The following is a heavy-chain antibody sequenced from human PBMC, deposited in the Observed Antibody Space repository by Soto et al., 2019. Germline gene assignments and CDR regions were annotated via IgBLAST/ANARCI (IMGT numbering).Heavy chain of an antibody. J-gene: IGHJ4*02. D-gene: IGHD6-13*01. CDR3: ATDTPSTSSWQQLVPDFDY. CDR2: FDPEDGET. Sequence: ASVKVSCKVSGYTLTELSMHWVRQAPGKGLEWMGGFDPEDGETIYAQKFQGRVTMTEDTSTDTAYMELSSLRSEDTAVYYCATDTPSTSSWQQLVPDFDYWGQGTLVTVSS. CDR1: GYTLTELS. V-gene: IGHV1-24*01.